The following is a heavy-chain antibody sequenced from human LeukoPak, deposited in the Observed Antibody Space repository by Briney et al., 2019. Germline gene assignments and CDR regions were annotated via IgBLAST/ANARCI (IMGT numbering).Heavy chain of an antibody. CDR2: NYYSGST. V-gene: IGHV4-30-4*01. CDR1: GGSISSGDYY. CDR3: ARGITSCYDY. Sequence: SQTLSLTCTVSGGSISSGDYYWSWIRQPPGKGLEWIGYNYYSGSTYYNPSLESRVTISVDTSKNQFSLKLSSVTAADTAVYYCARGITSCYDYWGQGTLVTVSS. D-gene: IGHD2-2*01. J-gene: IGHJ4*02.